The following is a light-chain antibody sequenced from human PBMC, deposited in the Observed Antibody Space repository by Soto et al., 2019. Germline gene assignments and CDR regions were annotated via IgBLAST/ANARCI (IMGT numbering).Light chain of an antibody. Sequence: DIHMTQSPSTLSASVGDRATITCRASESINNWVAWYQQKPGKAPKLLISSASTLESGVPSRLSGSGSGTEFTLTISSVQPDDFATYYCHQYNRYLWTFGQGTKVDIK. CDR2: SAS. V-gene: IGKV1-5*01. CDR3: HQYNRYLWT. CDR1: ESINNW. J-gene: IGKJ1*01.